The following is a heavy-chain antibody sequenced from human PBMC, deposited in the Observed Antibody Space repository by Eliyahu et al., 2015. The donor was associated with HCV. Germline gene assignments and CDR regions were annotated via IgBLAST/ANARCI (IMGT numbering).Heavy chain of an antibody. CDR2: ITVSGSST. CDR1: GFSFSSSA. Sequence: EVQLLESGGGLVQPGGSLRLSCAASGFSFSSSAMSWVRQAPGKGLGWVSDITVSGSSTYYADSVKGRFTASRDNSKNTLFLQMNSLRVADTAVYYCASDLTTRSDSWGQGTLVTVSS. V-gene: IGHV3-23*01. D-gene: IGHD1-1*01. J-gene: IGHJ4*02. CDR3: ASDLTTRSDS.